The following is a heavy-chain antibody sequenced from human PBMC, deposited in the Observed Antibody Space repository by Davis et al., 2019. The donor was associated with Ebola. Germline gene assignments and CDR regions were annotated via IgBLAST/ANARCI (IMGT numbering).Heavy chain of an antibody. D-gene: IGHD6-13*01. V-gene: IGHV3-30*04. CDR2: ISYDGSNK. J-gene: IGHJ4*02. Sequence: GGSLRLSCAASGFTFTRFPMHWVRQAPGKGLEWVALISYDGSNKYYADSVKGRFTISRDNSKSTLHVQMNSLRAEDTAVYYCARDFGLAAAGTAFDYWGQGTLVTVSS. CDR3: ARDFGLAAAGTAFDY. CDR1: GFTFTRFP.